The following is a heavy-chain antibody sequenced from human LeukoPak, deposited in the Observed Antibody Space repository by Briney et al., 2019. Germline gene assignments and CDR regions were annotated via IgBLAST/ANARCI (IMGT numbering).Heavy chain of an antibody. Sequence: PGGSLRLPCAASGFTFSRYAMHWVRRAAGKGLEWVAVIANDGRDKHSTDSVKGRFTITRDNAKNTVYLQMNSLRVEDTAVYYCAKDQQIVSAKYYFDSWGPGILVTVSS. CDR3: AKDQQIVSAKYYFDS. J-gene: IGHJ4*02. CDR1: GFTFSRYA. V-gene: IGHV3-30*18. CDR2: IANDGRDK. D-gene: IGHD1/OR15-1a*01.